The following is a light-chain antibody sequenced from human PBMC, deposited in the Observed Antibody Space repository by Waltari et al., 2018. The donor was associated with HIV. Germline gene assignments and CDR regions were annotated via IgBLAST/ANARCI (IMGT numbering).Light chain of an antibody. CDR1: SNDVGSSKY. CDR2: DVR. V-gene: IGLV2-14*03. CDR3: SSYTSSSTYV. J-gene: IGLJ1*01. Sequence: QSALTQPASVSGSPGQSITISCTGTSNDVGSSKYVSWHQQHPGEAPKLILHDVRDRPSGISNRFSGSKSGNTASLTISGLQTEDEADYYCSSYTSSSTYVFGTGTRVTVL.